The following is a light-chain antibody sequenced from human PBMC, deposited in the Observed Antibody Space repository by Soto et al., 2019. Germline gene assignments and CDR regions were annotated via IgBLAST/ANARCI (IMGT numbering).Light chain of an antibody. J-gene: IGLJ3*02. Sequence: QSVLTQPPSASGTPGQWVTISCSGSSANIGSNYVYWYQQVPGTAPRLLMYRASPRPSGVPDRFSGSKSGTSASLAISGLRSEDEADYYCAAWDDARKGLVFGGGTKLTVL. V-gene: IGLV1-47*01. CDR2: RAS. CDR3: AAWDDARKGLV. CDR1: SANIGSNY.